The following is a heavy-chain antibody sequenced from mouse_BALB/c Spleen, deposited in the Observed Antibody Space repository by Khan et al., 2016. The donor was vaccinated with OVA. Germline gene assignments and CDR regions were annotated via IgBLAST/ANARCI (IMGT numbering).Heavy chain of an antibody. J-gene: IGHJ4*01. V-gene: IGHV14-3*02. Sequence: VQLQQSGAELVKPGASVKLSCTASGFNIEDTYIHWVMQRPEQGLAWIGRIDPANGNTKYDPKFQGKATITADTSSNTAYLQLSSLTSEDTAVYYCARGGWSYTMDYWGQGTSVTVSS. D-gene: IGHD1-1*02. CDR3: ARGGWSYTMDY. CDR2: IDPANGNT. CDR1: GFNIEDTY.